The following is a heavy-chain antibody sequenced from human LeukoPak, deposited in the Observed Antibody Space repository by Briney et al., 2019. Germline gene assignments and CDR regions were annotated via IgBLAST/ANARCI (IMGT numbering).Heavy chain of an antibody. D-gene: IGHD5-24*01. Sequence: ASVKVSCKASGYTFNGYYMHWVRQAPGQGLEWMGRINPKSGGTNYAQKFQGRATMTRDTSISTAYMDLSRLRSDDTAVYYCARGLEDYYYMDVWGEGTTVTVSS. CDR2: INPKSGGT. CDR3: ARGLEDYYYMDV. J-gene: IGHJ6*03. CDR1: GYTFNGYY. V-gene: IGHV1-2*06.